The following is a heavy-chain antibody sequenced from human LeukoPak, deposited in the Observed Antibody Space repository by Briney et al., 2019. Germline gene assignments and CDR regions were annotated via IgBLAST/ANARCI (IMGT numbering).Heavy chain of an antibody. D-gene: IGHD6-13*01. V-gene: IGHV3-30*02. CDR1: GFTFGSYG. CDR2: IRYEGSNK. Sequence: GGSLRLSCAASGFTFGSYGMHWVRQAPGKGLEWVAFIRYEGSNKYYADSVKGRFSISRDNSKNTFYLQMNSLRVEDTAMYYCAKGGGTGYSSSWYSNWGQGTLVTVSS. J-gene: IGHJ4*02. CDR3: AKGGGTGYSSSWYSN.